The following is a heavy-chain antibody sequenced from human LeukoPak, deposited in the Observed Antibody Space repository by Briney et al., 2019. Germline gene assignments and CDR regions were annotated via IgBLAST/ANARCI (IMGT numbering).Heavy chain of an antibody. Sequence: ASVKVSCKASGYTFTSYGISWVRQAPGQGLEWMGWISAYNGNTNYAQKLQGRVTMTTDTSTSTAYMELRSLGSDDTAVYYCARDRFWSGREDFDYWGQGTLVTVSS. CDR2: ISAYNGNT. J-gene: IGHJ4*02. D-gene: IGHD3-3*01. CDR3: ARDRFWSGREDFDY. V-gene: IGHV1-18*01. CDR1: GYTFTSYG.